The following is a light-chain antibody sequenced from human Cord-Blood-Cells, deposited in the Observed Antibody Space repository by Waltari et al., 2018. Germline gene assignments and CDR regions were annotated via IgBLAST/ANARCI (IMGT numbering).Light chain of an antibody. CDR1: SLRSYS. J-gene: IGLJ1*01. V-gene: IGLV3-19*01. CDR3: NSRDSSGNHV. Sequence: SSELTQDPAVSVALGQTVRITCQGDSLRSYSARWYQQKPGQAPVLVIYGKNNRPSGIPDRFSGSSSGNTASLTITGAQAEDEADYYCNSRDSSGNHVFGTGTKVTVL. CDR2: GKN.